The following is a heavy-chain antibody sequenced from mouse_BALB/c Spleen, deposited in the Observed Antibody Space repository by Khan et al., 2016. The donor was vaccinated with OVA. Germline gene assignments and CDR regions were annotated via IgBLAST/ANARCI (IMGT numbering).Heavy chain of an antibody. D-gene: IGHD2-2*01. CDR3: ARHGYGGFAY. Sequence: VQLQQSGPELVKPGASVKIPCKASGYIFTDYNMAWVKQSHGRSLEWIGDIFPNNADTIYNQKFKGKATLTVDKSSSTAYMELRSLTSEDTAVYYWARHGYGGFAYWGQGTLVTVSA. V-gene: IGHV1-18*01. CDR2: IFPNNADT. J-gene: IGHJ3*01. CDR1: GYIFTDYN.